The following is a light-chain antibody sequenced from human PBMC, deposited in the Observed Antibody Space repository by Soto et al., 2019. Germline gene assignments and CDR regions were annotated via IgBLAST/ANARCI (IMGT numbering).Light chain of an antibody. CDR2: DAS. CDR3: QQRRSWQVT. V-gene: IGKV3D-11*02. Sequence: LSCTASQSINTYLAWYQQKPGQAPRLLIYDASKRATGIPARFSGSGSGTNFTLTISSLEPEDFAVYYCQQRRSWQVTFGQGTRLEIK. CDR1: QSINTY. J-gene: IGKJ5*01.